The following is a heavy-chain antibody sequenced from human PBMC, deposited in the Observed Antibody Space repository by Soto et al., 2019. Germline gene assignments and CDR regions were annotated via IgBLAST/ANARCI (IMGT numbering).Heavy chain of an antibody. CDR1: GGSISSYY. J-gene: IGHJ3*02. D-gene: IGHD4-17*01. V-gene: IGHV4-59*01. CDR2: IFYSGST. Sequence: SETLSLTCPVSGGSISSYYLSWIRQPPGKGLEWIGYIFYSGSTNYNPSLKSRVTISVDTSKNQFSLKLSSVTAADTAVYYCARRYGSAFDIWGHGTMVTVSS. CDR3: ARRYGSAFDI.